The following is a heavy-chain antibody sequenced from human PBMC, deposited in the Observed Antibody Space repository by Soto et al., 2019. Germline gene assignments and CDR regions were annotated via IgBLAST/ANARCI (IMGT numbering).Heavy chain of an antibody. V-gene: IGHV3-30*18. CDR1: GFTFSSYG. CDR2: ISYDGSNK. CDR3: AKGSHRLEWFHRYNWFDP. D-gene: IGHD3-3*01. Sequence: GGSLRLSCAASGFTFSSYGMHWVRQAPGKGLEWVAVISYDGSNKYYADSVKGRFTISRDNSKNTLYLQMNSLRAEDTAVYYCAKGSHRLEWFHRYNWFDPWGQGTLVTVSS. J-gene: IGHJ5*02.